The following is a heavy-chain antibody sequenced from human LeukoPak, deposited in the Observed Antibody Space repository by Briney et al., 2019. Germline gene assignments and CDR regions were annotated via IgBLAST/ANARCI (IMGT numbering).Heavy chain of an antibody. V-gene: IGHV1-69*04. CDR2: IIPILGIA. CDR1: GGTFSSYA. D-gene: IGHD2-2*01. J-gene: IGHJ4*02. CDR3: ARDSKWPLVVPAVPFDY. Sequence: GSSVKVSCKASGGTFSSYAISWVRQAPGQGLEWMGRIIPILGIANYAQKFQGRVTITADKSTSTAYMELSSLRSEDTAVYYCARDSKWPLVVPAVPFDYWGQGTLVTVSS.